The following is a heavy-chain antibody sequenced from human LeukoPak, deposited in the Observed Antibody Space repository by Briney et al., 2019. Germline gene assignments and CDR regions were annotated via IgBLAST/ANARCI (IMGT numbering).Heavy chain of an antibody. CDR1: GFTFSSYS. D-gene: IGHD3-10*01. CDR2: ISSSSSTI. Sequence: GGSLRLSCAASGFTFSSYSMNWVRQAPGKGLEWVSYISSSSSTIYYADSVKGRFTISRDNAKNSLYLQMNSLRDEDTAVYYCARRGGITMVRGVYFDYWGQGTLVTVSS. V-gene: IGHV3-48*02. CDR3: ARRGGITMVRGVYFDY. J-gene: IGHJ4*02.